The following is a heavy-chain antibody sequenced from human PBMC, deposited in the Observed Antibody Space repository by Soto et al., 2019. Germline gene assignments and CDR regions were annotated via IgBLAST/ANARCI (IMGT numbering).Heavy chain of an antibody. CDR1: GGTFSSYA. CDR3: ARDENNEGGRGAIFGVVTGATGGMDV. D-gene: IGHD3-3*01. Sequence: SVKVSCNASGGTFSSYAISWVRQAPGQGLEWMGGIIPIFGTANYAQRFQGRVTITADESTSTAYMELSSLRSEDTAVYYCARDENNEGGRGAIFGVVTGATGGMDVWGQGTTVTVSS. J-gene: IGHJ6*02. V-gene: IGHV1-69*13. CDR2: IIPIFGTA.